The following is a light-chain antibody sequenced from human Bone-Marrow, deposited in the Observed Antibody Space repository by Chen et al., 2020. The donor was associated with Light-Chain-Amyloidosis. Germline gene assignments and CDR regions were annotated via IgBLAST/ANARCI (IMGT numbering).Light chain of an antibody. Sequence: SYDLTQPPSVSVSPGQPARLTCSGDDLPTKYAYWYQQKPGQAPVLVIHRDTERPSGISERFSGYSSGKTATVTISGVQAEDEADYHCQSADSSGTYEVIFGGGTKLTVL. CDR3: QSADSSGTYEVI. CDR2: RDT. V-gene: IGLV3-25*03. CDR1: DLPTKY. J-gene: IGLJ2*01.